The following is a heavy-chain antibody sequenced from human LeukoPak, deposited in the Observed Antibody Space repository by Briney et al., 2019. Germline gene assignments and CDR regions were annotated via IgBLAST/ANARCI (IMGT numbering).Heavy chain of an antibody. V-gene: IGHV3-30*04. D-gene: IGHD6-13*01. CDR3: ACSSSWYYFDD. J-gene: IGHJ4*02. CDR2: ISYDGSNK. Sequence: GGSLRLSCAASGFTFSSYAMHWVRQAPGKGLEWVAVISYDGSNKYYADSVKGRFTISRDNSQNTLYLQMNSLRAEDTAVYYCACSSSWYYFDDWGQGTLVTASS. CDR1: GFTFSSYA.